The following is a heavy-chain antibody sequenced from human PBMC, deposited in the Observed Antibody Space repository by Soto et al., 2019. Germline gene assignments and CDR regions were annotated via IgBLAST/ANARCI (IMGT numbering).Heavy chain of an antibody. J-gene: IGHJ4*02. CDR3: ARGRSSSYPSFDF. Sequence: GGSLRLSCAGSGFTFSDYYMSWIRQAPGKGLEWVSYITSSGSSTYYVDSVKGRFTISRDNAKNSLYLQMNSLRAEDTAVYYCARGRSSSYPSFDFWGKGTLVTVSS. CDR1: GFTFSDYY. CDR2: ITSSGSST. D-gene: IGHD2-2*01. V-gene: IGHV3-11*01.